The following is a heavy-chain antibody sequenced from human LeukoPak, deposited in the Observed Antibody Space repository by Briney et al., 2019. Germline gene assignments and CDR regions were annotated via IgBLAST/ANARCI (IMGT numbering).Heavy chain of an antibody. CDR1: GGSIGSSSYY. V-gene: IGHV4-39*01. Sequence: PSETLSLTCTVSGGSIGSSSYYWGWIRQPPGKWLEWIGSIYYSASTYYNPSLKSRVTISVDTSKNQFSLKLSSVTAADTAVYYCARLLREVATVTTNFDYWGQGTLVTVSS. CDR2: IYYSAST. J-gene: IGHJ4*02. D-gene: IGHD4-17*01. CDR3: ARLLREVATVTTNFDY.